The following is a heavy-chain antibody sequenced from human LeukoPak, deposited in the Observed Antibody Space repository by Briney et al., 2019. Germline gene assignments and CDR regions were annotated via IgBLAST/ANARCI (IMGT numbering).Heavy chain of an antibody. CDR3: AREAGAGTVHY. J-gene: IGHJ4*02. CDR1: GFTVSSNY. CDR2: IYSGGST. Sequence: GSLRLSCAASGFTVSSNYMSWARQAPGKGLEWVSVIYSGGSTYYADSVKGQFTISRDNSKNTLYLQMNSLRAEDTAVYYCAREAGAGTVHYWGQGTLVTVSS. D-gene: IGHD6-13*01. V-gene: IGHV3-53*01.